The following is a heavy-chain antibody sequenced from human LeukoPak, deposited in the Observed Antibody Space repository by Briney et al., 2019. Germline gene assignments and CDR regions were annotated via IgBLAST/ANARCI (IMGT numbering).Heavy chain of an antibody. CDR2: ISGSGGST. CDR3: AKVGMATTGVDY. CDR1: GFTFSSYA. J-gene: IGHJ4*02. V-gene: IGHV3-23*01. D-gene: IGHD5-24*01. Sequence: PGGSLRLPCAASGFTFSSYAMSWVRQAPGKGLERVSAISGSGGSTYYADSVKGRFTISRDNSKNTLYLQMNSLRAEDTAVYYCAKVGMATTGVDYWGQGTLVTVSS.